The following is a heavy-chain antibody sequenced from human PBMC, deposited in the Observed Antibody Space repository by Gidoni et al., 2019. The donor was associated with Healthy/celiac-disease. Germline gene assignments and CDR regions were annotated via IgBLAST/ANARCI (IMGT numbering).Heavy chain of an antibody. CDR1: GGSFSGYY. V-gene: IGHV4-34*01. Sequence: QVQLQQWGAGLLKPSETLSLTCAVYGGSFSGYYWSWFRQPPGKGLEWIGEINHSGSTNYNPSLKSRVTISVDTAKNQFSLKLSSVTAADTAVYYCARARRDGYNWGIDYWGQGTLVTVSS. D-gene: IGHD5-12*01. J-gene: IGHJ4*02. CDR3: ARARRDGYNWGIDY. CDR2: INHSGST.